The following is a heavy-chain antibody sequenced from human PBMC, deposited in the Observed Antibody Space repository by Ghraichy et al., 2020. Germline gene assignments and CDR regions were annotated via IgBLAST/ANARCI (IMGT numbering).Heavy chain of an antibody. D-gene: IGHD3-10*01. V-gene: IGHV3-53*01. CDR1: GFTVSSNY. CDR3: ARVPPGTASRIGWYFDL. CDR2: IYSGGST. J-gene: IGHJ2*01. Sequence: LSLTCAASGFTVSSNYMSWVRQAPGKGLEWVSVIYSGGSTYYADSVKGRFTISRDNSKNTLYLQMNSLRAEDTAVYYCARVPPGTASRIGWYFDLWGRGTLVTVSS.